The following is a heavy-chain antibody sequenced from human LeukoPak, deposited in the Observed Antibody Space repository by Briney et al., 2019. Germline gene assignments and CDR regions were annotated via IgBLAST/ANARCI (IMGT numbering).Heavy chain of an antibody. V-gene: IGHV3-30*18. D-gene: IGHD3-22*01. CDR3: AKQQSGYGGGGDAFDL. CDR1: GFTFRSYG. Sequence: GGSLRLSCAASGFTFRSYGMHWVRQAPGKGLEWVAVISYDGNYEFYVDSVKGRFTISRDNSNNMLFLQMNSLRPEDTAVYYCAKQQSGYGGGGDAFDLWGQGTLVTVSS. CDR2: ISYDGNYE. J-gene: IGHJ3*01.